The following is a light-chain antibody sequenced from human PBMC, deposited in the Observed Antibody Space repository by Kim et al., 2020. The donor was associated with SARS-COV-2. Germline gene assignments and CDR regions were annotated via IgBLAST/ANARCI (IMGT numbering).Light chain of an antibody. CDR3: MQSLRTFT. V-gene: IGKV2-28*01. Sequence: DIVMTPSPLSLPVTPGEPASISCRSSQSLLHSNGYNYLDWYVQKPGQYLQLLIYLGSNRAPGVPDRFSGSGSGTDFTLKFTRVEAEDGGVYYCMQSLRTFTFGRGTKGDSK. J-gene: IGKJ3*01. CDR1: QSLLHSNGYNY. CDR2: LGS.